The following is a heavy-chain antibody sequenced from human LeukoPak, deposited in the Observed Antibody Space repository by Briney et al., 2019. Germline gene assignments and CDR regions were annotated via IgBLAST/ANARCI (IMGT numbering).Heavy chain of an antibody. Sequence: GGSLRLSCAASGFTFSSYAMHRVRQAPGKGLVWVSRINSDGSSTSYADSVKGRFTISRDNAKNTLYLQMNSLRAEDTAVYYCARDPTAAGTTRNYYYYGMDVWGQGTTVTVSS. CDR3: ARDPTAAGTTRNYYYYGMDV. D-gene: IGHD6-13*01. CDR1: GFTFSSYA. J-gene: IGHJ6*02. V-gene: IGHV3-74*01. CDR2: INSDGSST.